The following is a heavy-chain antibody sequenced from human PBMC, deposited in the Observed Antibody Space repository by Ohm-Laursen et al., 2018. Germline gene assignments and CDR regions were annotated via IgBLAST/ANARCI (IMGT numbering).Heavy chain of an antibody. D-gene: IGHD5-12*01. CDR2: ISVSGGSA. V-gene: IGHV3-23*01. J-gene: IGHJ4*02. Sequence: GSLRLSCAASGFTFSSYGMSWVRQAPGKGLEWVSGISVSGGSAYYADSVKGRFTISRVNSKNTLYLQMNSLRAEDTAIYYCATLLYSAYAQGHYWGQGTLVTVSA. CDR3: ATLLYSAYAQGHY. CDR1: GFTFSSYG.